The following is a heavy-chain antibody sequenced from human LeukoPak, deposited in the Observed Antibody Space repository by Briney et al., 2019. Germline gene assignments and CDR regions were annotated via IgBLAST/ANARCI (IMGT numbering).Heavy chain of an antibody. CDR2: IWYDGGNK. Sequence: HPGGSLRLSCTASGFTFSSYWMHWVRQAPGKGLVWVAVIWYDGGNKYYADSVKGRFTISRDNPKNTLYVQMNSLRAEDTAVYYCAKDRDSSGYYLGGDYWGQGTLVTVSP. D-gene: IGHD5-12*01. CDR3: AKDRDSSGYYLGGDY. CDR1: GFTFSSYW. J-gene: IGHJ4*02. V-gene: IGHV3-33*06.